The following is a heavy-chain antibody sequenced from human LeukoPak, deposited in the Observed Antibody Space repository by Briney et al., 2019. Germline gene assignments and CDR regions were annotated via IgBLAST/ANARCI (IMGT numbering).Heavy chain of an antibody. CDR2: IYYSGST. J-gene: IGHJ4*02. Sequence: SETLSLTCTVSGGSISSSSYYWGWIRQPPGKGLEWIGSIYYSGSTYYNPSPKSRVTISVDTSKSQFSLKLSSVTAADTAVYYCASPLIAVAGSFDYWGQGTLVTVSS. CDR3: ASPLIAVAGSFDY. D-gene: IGHD6-19*01. V-gene: IGHV4-39*01. CDR1: GGSISSSSYY.